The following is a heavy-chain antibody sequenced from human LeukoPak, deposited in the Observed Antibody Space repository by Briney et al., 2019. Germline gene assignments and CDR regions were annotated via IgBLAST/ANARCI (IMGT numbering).Heavy chain of an antibody. V-gene: IGHV4-59*01. CDR3: ARGRDGSNFDY. CDR2: IYYSGST. D-gene: IGHD5-24*01. CDR1: GGSISSYY. J-gene: IGHJ4*02. Sequence: SETLSLTCTVSGGSISSYYWSWIRQLPGKGLEWIGYIYYSGSTNYNPSLKSRVTISVDTSKNQFSLKLSSVTAADTAVYYCARGRDGSNFDYWGQGTLVTVSS.